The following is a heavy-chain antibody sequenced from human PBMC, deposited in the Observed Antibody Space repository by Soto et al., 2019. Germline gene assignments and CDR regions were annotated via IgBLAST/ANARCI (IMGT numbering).Heavy chain of an antibody. V-gene: IGHV1-69*12. Sequence: QVQLVQSGAEVKKPGSSVKVSCKASGGTFSSYAISWVGQAPEQGLEGRGGIFPSFGKTNYEQKSQARVTITADESTSTAYMELSSLRSEDTAMYYCARVVTVVKSFHYWYFDLWGRGTLVTVSS. CDR1: GGTFSSYA. D-gene: IGHD2-15*01. CDR2: IFPSFGKT. CDR3: ARVVTVVKSFHYWYFDL. J-gene: IGHJ2*01.